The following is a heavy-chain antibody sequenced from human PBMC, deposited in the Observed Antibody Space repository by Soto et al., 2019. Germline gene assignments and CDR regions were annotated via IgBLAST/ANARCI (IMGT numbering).Heavy chain of an antibody. CDR3: VRQADRDPTVVEF. D-gene: IGHD4-17*01. J-gene: IGHJ4*02. V-gene: IGHV3-33*01. CDR1: GFMFSNHG. CDR2: IWSDGNNR. Sequence: PGGSLRLSCAASGFMFSNHGMHWVRQAPGKGLEWVAVIWSDGNNRYYADSVKGRFTISRDNSKNTLYLQMNSLRAEDTAVYYCVRQADRDPTVVEFWGQGTLVTVSS.